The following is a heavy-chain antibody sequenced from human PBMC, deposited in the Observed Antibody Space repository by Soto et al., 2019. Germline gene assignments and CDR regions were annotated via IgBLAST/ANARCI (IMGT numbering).Heavy chain of an antibody. V-gene: IGHV4-30-4*01. D-gene: IGHD7-27*01. CDR1: GGSISSGDYY. CDR2: IYYSGST. Sequence: SETLSLTCIVSGGSISSGDYYWSWIRQPPGNGLVWIGYIYYSGSTYYNPSLKSRVTISVDTSKNQFSLKLSSVTAADTAVYYCASQVPGAFDIWGQGTMVTVSS. CDR3: ASQVPGAFDI. J-gene: IGHJ3*02.